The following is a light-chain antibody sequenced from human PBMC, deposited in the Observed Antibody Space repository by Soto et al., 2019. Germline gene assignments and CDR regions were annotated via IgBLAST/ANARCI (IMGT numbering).Light chain of an antibody. CDR1: QIVTSSQ. CDR2: GAS. V-gene: IGKV3-20*01. Sequence: EIVLTQSPGTLSLSPGERATLSCRASQIVTSSQLAWYQQKPGQPPRLLLYGASNRATGIPDRFSGSGSGTDFTLTISRLEPEDFAVYYFQQFARSRTFGKGNKVEIK. J-gene: IGKJ1*01. CDR3: QQFARSRT.